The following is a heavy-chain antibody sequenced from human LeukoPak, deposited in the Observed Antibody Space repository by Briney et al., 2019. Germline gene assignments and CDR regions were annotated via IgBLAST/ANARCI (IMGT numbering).Heavy chain of an antibody. Sequence: GGSLRLSCAASDFNFITYAMSWVRQAPGKGLEWVSTISGGGDVTYYADSVKGRFTISRDNSKNTLYLQMNSLRAEDTAVYYCAKSGGWYWAPFGYWGQGTLVTVSS. CDR1: DFNFITYA. D-gene: IGHD6-19*01. J-gene: IGHJ4*02. V-gene: IGHV3-23*01. CDR2: ISGGGDVT. CDR3: AKSGGWYWAPFGY.